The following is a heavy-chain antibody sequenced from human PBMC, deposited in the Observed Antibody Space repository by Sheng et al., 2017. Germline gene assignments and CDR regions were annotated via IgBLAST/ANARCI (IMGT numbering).Heavy chain of an antibody. CDR3: ARGAHRTYQLPRAFDY. CDR2: ISYDGSNK. D-gene: IGHD2-2*01. CDR1: GFTFSSYA. Sequence: QVQLVESGGGVVQPGRSLRLSCAASGFTFSSYAMHWVRQAPGKGLEWVAVISYDGSNKYYADSVKGRFTISRDNSKNTLYLQMNSLRAEDTAVYYCARGAHRTYQLPRAFDYWGQGTLVTVSS. V-gene: IGHV3-30-3*01. J-gene: IGHJ4*02.